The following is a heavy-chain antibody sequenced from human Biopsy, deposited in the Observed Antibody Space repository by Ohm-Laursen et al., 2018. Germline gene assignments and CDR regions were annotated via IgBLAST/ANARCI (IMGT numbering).Heavy chain of an antibody. D-gene: IGHD3-10*01. J-gene: IGHJ4*02. CDR2: FDREERKT. CDR3: ATGPYYDTRFYYNVRPFDF. CDR1: GYTLTELS. Sequence: ASVKVSCKVSGYTLTELSIHWVRQTGVKGLEWMGGFDREERKTVYAEKFQGRVTMTEDTSTDTVYMEVTSLRSDDTAVYYCATGPYYDTRFYYNVRPFDFWGQGTLVTVSS. V-gene: IGHV1-24*01.